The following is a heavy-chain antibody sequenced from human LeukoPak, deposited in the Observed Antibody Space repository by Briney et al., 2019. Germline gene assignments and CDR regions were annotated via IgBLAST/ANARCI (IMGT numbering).Heavy chain of an antibody. D-gene: IGHD2/OR15-2a*01. Sequence: SEXLSLTCAGSDSSITSDYYWAWIRQPPGEGLEWIGSIHPRGSIYYNPALKRGVTISLDASNNQFSLRLGSVTAADTALYYCAKHSRVIIGTTCAFDIWGPGTKVTVSS. J-gene: IGHJ3*02. CDR1: DSSITSDYY. V-gene: IGHV4-38-2*01. CDR2: IHPRGSI. CDR3: AKHSRVIIGTTCAFDI.